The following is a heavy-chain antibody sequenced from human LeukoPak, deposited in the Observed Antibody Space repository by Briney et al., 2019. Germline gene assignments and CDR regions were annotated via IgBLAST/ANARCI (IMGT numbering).Heavy chain of an antibody. CDR3: SRGGAINGYYVY. CDR2: IKEDGSEK. V-gene: IGHV3-7*01. Sequence: PGGSLRLSCAASGFTFGDYWMSWVRQVPGKGLEWVANIKEDGSEKFYVDSVKGRFTISRDNTESSLSLRMDSLRVEDTAVYFCSRGGAINGYYVYWGQGTLVTVSS. CDR1: GFTFGDYW. D-gene: IGHD1-26*01. J-gene: IGHJ4*02.